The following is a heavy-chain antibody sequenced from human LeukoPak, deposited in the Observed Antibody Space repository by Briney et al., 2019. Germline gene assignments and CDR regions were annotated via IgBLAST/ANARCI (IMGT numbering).Heavy chain of an antibody. Sequence: GGSLRLSCAASGFTFSSYWMHWVRQAPGKGLVWVSRINSDGSSTSYADSVKGRFTISRDNAKNTLYLQMNSLRAEDTAVYYCARDEQYYDFWSGYYHNVFDYWGQGTLVTVSS. J-gene: IGHJ4*02. CDR1: GFTFSSYW. V-gene: IGHV3-74*01. CDR2: INSDGSST. CDR3: ARDEQYYDFWSGYYHNVFDY. D-gene: IGHD3-3*01.